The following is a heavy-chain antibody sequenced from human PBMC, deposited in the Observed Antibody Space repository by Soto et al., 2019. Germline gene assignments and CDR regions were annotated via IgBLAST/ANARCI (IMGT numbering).Heavy chain of an antibody. V-gene: IGHV1-18*01. J-gene: IGHJ4*02. D-gene: IGHD4-17*01. Sequence: ASVKVSCKASGYTFTSYGISWVRQAPGQGLEWMGWISAYNGNTNYAQKLQGRVTMTTDTSTSTAYMELRSLRSDDTAAYYCARVGNDYGDLKFDYWGQGTLVNVSS. CDR2: ISAYNGNT. CDR3: ARVGNDYGDLKFDY. CDR1: GYTFTSYG.